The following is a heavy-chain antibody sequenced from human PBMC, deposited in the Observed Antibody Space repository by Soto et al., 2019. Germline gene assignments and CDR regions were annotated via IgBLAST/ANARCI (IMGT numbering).Heavy chain of an antibody. CDR2: IKSKTYGGTT. CDR1: GFTFGDFA. J-gene: IGHJ4*02. Sequence: GGSLRLSCTPSGFTFGDFAMSWFRQAPGKGLEWVGFIKSKTYGGTTEYAASVRGRFTISRDDSKSIAYLQMNSLETEYTAVFYCASAPGAGENPLFFDSGGQGALVPV. D-gene: IGHD7-27*01. V-gene: IGHV3-49*03. CDR3: ASAPGAGENPLFFDS.